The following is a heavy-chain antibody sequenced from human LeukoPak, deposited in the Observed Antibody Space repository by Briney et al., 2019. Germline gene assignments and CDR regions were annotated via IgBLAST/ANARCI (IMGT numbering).Heavy chain of an antibody. V-gene: IGHV3-21*01. CDR1: GFTFSSYS. D-gene: IGHD3-10*01. CDR3: ARDHTNYYGSGSYYNPYYFDY. CDR2: ISSSSSYI. Sequence: GGSLRLSCAASGFTFSSYSMNWVRQAPGKGLEWVSSISSSSSYIYYADSVKGRFTISRDNAKNSLYLQMNSLRAEDTAVYYCARDHTNYYGSGSYYNPYYFDYWGQGTLVTVSS. J-gene: IGHJ4*02.